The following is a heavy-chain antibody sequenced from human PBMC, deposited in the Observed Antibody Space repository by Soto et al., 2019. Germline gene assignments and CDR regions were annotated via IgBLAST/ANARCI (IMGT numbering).Heavy chain of an antibody. D-gene: IGHD1-26*01. J-gene: IGHJ4*02. CDR2: IYYSGSN. CDR1: GGSSSSGGYY. V-gene: IGHV4-31*03. CDR3: ERANIRFGSLNPWYFEY. Sequence: SETLSLTCTVSGGSSSSGGYYWSWIRQRPGKGLEWIGYIYYSGSNYYNPSLKSRVTISVDTSKNQFSLKLSSVTAADTAVYYCERANIRFGSLNPWYFEYWGQGIQVTVCS.